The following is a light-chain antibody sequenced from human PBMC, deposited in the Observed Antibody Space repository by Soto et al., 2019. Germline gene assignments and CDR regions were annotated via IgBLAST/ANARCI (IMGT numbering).Light chain of an antibody. V-gene: IGKV3-15*01. Sequence: VLSKSPGTLSLSQGERATLSCRASQSVSNNYLAWYQQKPGQAPRLLIYGASTRATGIPARFSGSGSGTEFTLTISSLQSEDFAVYYCQQYNNWPRTFGQGTKVDIK. CDR1: QSVSNN. CDR3: QQYNNWPRT. J-gene: IGKJ1*01. CDR2: GAS.